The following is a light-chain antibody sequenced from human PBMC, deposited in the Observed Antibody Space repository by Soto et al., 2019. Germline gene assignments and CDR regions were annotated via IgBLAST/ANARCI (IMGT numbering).Light chain of an antibody. V-gene: IGKV3-15*01. CDR2: AAS. J-gene: IGKJ4*01. CDR3: QQYDLSSG. CDR1: ESVSTN. Sequence: EIVMTQSPATLSVSPGDRATLSCRASESVSTNLAWYQQKPGQAPRLLIYAASTRATGIPARFSGSGSGTEFTLTISSLKSEDFAVYYCQQYDLSSGFGGGTKVEIK.